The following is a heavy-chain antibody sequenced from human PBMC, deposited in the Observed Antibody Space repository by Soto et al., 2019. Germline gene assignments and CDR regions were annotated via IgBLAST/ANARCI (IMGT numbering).Heavy chain of an antibody. V-gene: IGHV1-8*01. CDR1: GYTFTSYD. CDR2: MNPNSGNT. J-gene: IGHJ5*02. Sequence: GSSVKVSCKASGYTFTSYDINWVRQATGQGLEWMGWMNPNSGNTGYAQKFQGRVTMTRNTSISTAYMELSSLRSEDTAVYYCARTPGYDFWSDYGKYNWFDPWGQGTLVTVSS. CDR3: ARTPGYDFWSDYGKYNWFDP. D-gene: IGHD3-3*01.